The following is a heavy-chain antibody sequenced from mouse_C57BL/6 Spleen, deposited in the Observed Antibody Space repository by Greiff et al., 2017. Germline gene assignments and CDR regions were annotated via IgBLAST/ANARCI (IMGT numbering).Heavy chain of an antibody. J-gene: IGHJ2*02. CDR1: GYTFTDHT. V-gene: IGHV1-78*01. D-gene: IGHD2-3*01. CDR3: AREGAYDGYFFDY. CDR2: IYPRDGST. Sequence: QVQLQQSDAELVKPGASVKISCKVSGYTFTDHTIHWMKQRPEQGLEWIGYIYPRDGSTKYTEKFKGKATLTADKSSSTAYMQLYSLTSKDSAVYFCAREGAYDGYFFDYWGQGTSLTVSS.